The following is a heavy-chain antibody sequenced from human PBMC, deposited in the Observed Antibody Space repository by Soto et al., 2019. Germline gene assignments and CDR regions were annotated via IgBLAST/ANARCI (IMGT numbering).Heavy chain of an antibody. CDR2: IYYSGST. Sequence: QVQLQESGPGLVKPSQTLSLTCTVSGGSISSGGYYWSWIRQHPGKGLEWIGYIYYSGSTYYNPALKSRVTISVDTSKNQFSLKLSSVTAADTAVYYCARDVSVGGWERGGDYWGQGTLVTVSS. V-gene: IGHV4-31*03. D-gene: IGHD3-16*01. CDR1: GGSISSGGYY. J-gene: IGHJ4*02. CDR3: ARDVSVGGWERGGDY.